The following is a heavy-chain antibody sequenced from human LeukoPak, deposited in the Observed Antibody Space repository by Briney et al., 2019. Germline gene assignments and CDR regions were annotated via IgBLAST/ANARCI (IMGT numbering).Heavy chain of an antibody. D-gene: IGHD6-13*01. CDR3: ARLTLLNIAAAGEDF. CDR2: IYHSGST. Sequence: SETLSLTCTVSGYSISSGYYWGWIRQPPGKGLEWIGSIYHSGSTYYNPSLKSRVTISVDTSKNQFSLKLSSVTAADTAVYYCARLTLLNIAAAGEDFWGQGTLVTASS. J-gene: IGHJ4*02. V-gene: IGHV4-38-2*02. CDR1: GYSISSGYY.